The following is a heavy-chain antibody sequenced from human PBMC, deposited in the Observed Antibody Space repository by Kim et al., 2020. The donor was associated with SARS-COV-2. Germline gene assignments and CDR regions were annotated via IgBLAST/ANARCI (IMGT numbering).Heavy chain of an antibody. J-gene: IGHJ4*02. CDR2: RT. D-gene: IGHD3-16*01. V-gene: IGHV4-31*02. CDR3: ARDKSGGAVDY. Sequence: RTHHNPSLKNRVTISVDTSKNQFSLKLSAVTAADTAVYYCARDKSGGAVDYWGQGTLVTVSS.